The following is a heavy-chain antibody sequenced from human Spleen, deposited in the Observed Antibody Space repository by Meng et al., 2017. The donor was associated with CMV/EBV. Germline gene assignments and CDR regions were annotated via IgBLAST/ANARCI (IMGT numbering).Heavy chain of an antibody. CDR3: ATYSSSNLGFDY. V-gene: IGHV4-59*01. Sequence: SETLSLTCTVSGGSISSYYWSWIRQPPGKGLEWIGYIYYSGSTNYNPSLKSRVTISVDTSKNQFSLKLSSVTAADTAVYYCATYSSSNLGFDYWGQGTLVTVSS. D-gene: IGHD6-6*01. J-gene: IGHJ4*02. CDR1: GGSISSYY. CDR2: IYYSGST.